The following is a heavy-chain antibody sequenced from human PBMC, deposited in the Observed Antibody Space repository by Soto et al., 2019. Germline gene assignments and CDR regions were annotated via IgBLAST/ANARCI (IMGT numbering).Heavy chain of an antibody. CDR2: IYYSGST. Sequence: SETLSLTCTVSGGSISSYYWSWIRRPPGKGLEWIGYIYYSGSTNYNPSLKSRVTISVDTSKNQFSLKLSSVTAADTAVYYCARRYGGNFDYWGQGTLVTSPQ. CDR1: GGSISSYY. D-gene: IGHD3-16*01. V-gene: IGHV4-59*01. J-gene: IGHJ4*02. CDR3: ARRYGGNFDY.